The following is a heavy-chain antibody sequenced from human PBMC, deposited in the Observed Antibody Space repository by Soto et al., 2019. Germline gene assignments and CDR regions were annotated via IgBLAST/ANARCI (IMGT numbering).Heavy chain of an antibody. V-gene: IGHV1-69*06. Sequence: QVQLEQSGSEVKKSGSSVKVSCKASGYSFSSHAITWVRQAPGQGLEWMGGIIPVFGTPSYAQKFQGRVTISADKSTNTSYLELRSLRSEDTAVYYCARGGALGTSWYWGDGLDSWGQGTQGTVAS. CDR2: IIPVFGTP. CDR3: ARGGALGTSWYWGDGLDS. D-gene: IGHD2-2*01. J-gene: IGHJ4*02. CDR1: GYSFSSHA.